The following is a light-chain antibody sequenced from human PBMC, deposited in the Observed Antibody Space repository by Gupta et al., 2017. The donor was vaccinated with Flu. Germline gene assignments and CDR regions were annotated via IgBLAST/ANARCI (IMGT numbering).Light chain of an antibody. V-gene: IGKV3-20*01. Sequence: ATTSLAPGGRAALTCSASQSVSGSYLAWYQQKPGQAPRLLIYGASSRATGIPDRFSGSGSGTEFTLTISRLEPEDSAVYYCQQYGSSAKAFGQGTKLEIK. CDR3: QQYGSSAKA. CDR1: QSVSGSY. J-gene: IGKJ2*01. CDR2: GAS.